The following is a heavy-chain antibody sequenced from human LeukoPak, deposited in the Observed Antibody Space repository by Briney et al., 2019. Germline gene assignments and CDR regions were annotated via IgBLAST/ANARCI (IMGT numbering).Heavy chain of an antibody. CDR3: AKTLGRDGYNFDAFDI. CDR2: ISWNSGSI. J-gene: IGHJ3*02. Sequence: PGGSLRLSCAASGFTFDDYAMHWVRQAPGKGLEWVSGISWNSGSIGYADSVKGRFTISRDNAKNSLYLQMNSLRAEDTALYYCAKTLGRDGYNFDAFDIWGQGTMVTVSS. CDR1: GFTFDDYA. D-gene: IGHD5-24*01. V-gene: IGHV3-9*01.